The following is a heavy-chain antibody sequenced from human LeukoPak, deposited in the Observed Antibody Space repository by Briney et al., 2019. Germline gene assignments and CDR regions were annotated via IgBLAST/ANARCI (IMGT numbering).Heavy chain of an antibody. CDR2: IYSGGDT. CDR1: GFTFSDYY. V-gene: IGHV3-53*01. Sequence: GGSLRLSCAASGFTFSDYYISWVRQPPGKGLEWVSIIYSGGDTSSADSVKGRFTISRDISKNTLFLQMNSLRAEDTAVYYCARVNSAWNYFDYWGQGTLVTVSS. D-gene: IGHD6-19*01. CDR3: ARVNSAWNYFDY. J-gene: IGHJ4*02.